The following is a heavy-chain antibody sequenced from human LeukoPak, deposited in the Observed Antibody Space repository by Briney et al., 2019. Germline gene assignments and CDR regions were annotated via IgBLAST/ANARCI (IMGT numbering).Heavy chain of an antibody. CDR3: ARVGDYALKD. CDR1: GGAISSYH. CDR2: IYTSGST. J-gene: IGHJ4*02. V-gene: IGHV4-4*07. Sequence: SETLSLTCTVSGGAISSYHWSWIRQPAGKGLEWIGRIYTSGSTNYNPSLKSRVTMSVDMSKNQFSLNLSSVTAADTAVYYCARVGDYALKDWGQGTLVTVSS. D-gene: IGHD3-16*01.